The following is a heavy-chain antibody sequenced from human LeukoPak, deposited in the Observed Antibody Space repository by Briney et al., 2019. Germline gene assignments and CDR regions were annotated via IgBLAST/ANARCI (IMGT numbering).Heavy chain of an antibody. D-gene: IGHD6-19*01. V-gene: IGHV3-74*01. Sequence: TGGSLRLSCAASGFTFSSYWMHWVRQAPGKGLVWVSRINSDGSSTSYADSVKGRFSISRENAKNSLYLQMNSLRVGDTAVYYCARSVPGGSGWMGSIEYWGQGTLVTVPS. CDR2: INSDGSST. CDR3: ARSVPGGSGWMGSIEY. CDR1: GFTFSSYW. J-gene: IGHJ4*02.